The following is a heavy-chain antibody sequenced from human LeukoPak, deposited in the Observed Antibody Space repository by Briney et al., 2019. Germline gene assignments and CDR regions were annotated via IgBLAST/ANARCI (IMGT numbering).Heavy chain of an antibody. CDR2: IDSGSTST. CDR1: GFTFSSYD. CDR3: ARGRLSSGWYDD. V-gene: IGHV3-48*03. D-gene: IGHD6-19*01. J-gene: IGHJ4*02. Sequence: GGSLRLSCAASGFTFSSYDMNWVRQAPGKGLEWVSFIDSGSTSTKYADSVKGRFSISRDNAKNTLYLHMNSLRAEDTAVYYCARGRLSSGWYDDWGQGTLVTVSS.